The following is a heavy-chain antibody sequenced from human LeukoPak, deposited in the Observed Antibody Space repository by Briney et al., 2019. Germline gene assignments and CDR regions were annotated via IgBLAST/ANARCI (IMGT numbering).Heavy chain of an antibody. CDR2: ISSSGSGGNT. CDR3: AKVSGGGLYYDGMDV. V-gene: IGHV3-23*01. CDR1: GVTLSSYA. Sequence: GGSLRLSCAASGVTLSSYAMSWARQAPGKGLEWVSGISSSGSGGNTYYADSVKGRFTISRDSSKNTLFLHMNTLRAEDTAIYYCAKVSGGGLYYDGMDVWGQGTTVTVSS. J-gene: IGHJ6*02. D-gene: IGHD1-14*01.